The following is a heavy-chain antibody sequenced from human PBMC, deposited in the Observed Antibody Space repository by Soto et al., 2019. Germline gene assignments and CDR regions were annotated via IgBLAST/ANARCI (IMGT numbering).Heavy chain of an antibody. CDR3: ARARDGYNFPFDY. CDR1: GGTFSSYA. J-gene: IGHJ4*02. V-gene: IGHV1-69*13. D-gene: IGHD1-1*01. CDR2: IIPIFGTA. Sequence: SVKVSCKASGGTFSSYAIIWVRQAPGQGLEWMGGIIPIFGTANYAQKFQGRVTITADESTSTAYMELSSLRSEDTAVYYCARARDGYNFPFDYWGQGTLVTVSS.